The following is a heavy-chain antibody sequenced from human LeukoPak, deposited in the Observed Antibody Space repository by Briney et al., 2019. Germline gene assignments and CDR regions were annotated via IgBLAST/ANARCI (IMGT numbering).Heavy chain of an antibody. Sequence: SETLSLTCTVSGGSISSYYWSWIRQPPGKGLEWIGYIYHTGITYYNPSLKTRVTISVDRSKNQFSLKLNSVTAADTAVYYCARGQKTASYSYTPFDYWGQGTLVTVSS. CDR3: ARGQKTASYSYTPFDY. CDR2: IYHTGIT. CDR1: GGSISSYY. J-gene: IGHJ4*02. V-gene: IGHV4-59*12. D-gene: IGHD1-26*01.